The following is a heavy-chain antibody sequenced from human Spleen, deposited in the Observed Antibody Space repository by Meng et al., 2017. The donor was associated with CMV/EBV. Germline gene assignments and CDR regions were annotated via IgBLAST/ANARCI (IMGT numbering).Heavy chain of an antibody. J-gene: IGHJ4*02. CDR1: YA. Sequence: YALSWVRQAPGKGLEWVSGITGTTGSTYYADSVKGRFTISRDNSKNTLYLQMSSLRAEDTALYYCAKDQGWGYCSSTSCPMSGGFDYWGQGTLVTVSS. V-gene: IGHV3-23*01. CDR3: AKDQGWGYCSSTSCPMSGGFDY. D-gene: IGHD2-2*01. CDR2: ITGTTGST.